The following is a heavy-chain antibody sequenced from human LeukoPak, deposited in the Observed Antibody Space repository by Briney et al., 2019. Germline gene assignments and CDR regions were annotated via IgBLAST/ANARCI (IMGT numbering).Heavy chain of an antibody. CDR1: GFTFSSYA. J-gene: IGHJ6*03. D-gene: IGHD2-2*01. V-gene: IGHV3-48*04. CDR3: AKESGDIVVVPAAIPYYYYYYMDA. Sequence: GGSLRLSCAASGFTFSSYAMSWVRQAPGKGLEWVSAISSSGSTIYYADSVKGRFTISRDNAKNSLYLQMNSLRAEDTAVYYCAKESGDIVVVPAAIPYYYYYYMDAWGKGTTVTVSS. CDR2: ISSSGSTI.